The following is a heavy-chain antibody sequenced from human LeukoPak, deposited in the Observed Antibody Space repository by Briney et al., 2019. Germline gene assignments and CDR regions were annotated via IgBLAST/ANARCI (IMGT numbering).Heavy chain of an antibody. V-gene: IGHV4-39*01. J-gene: IGHJ4*02. Sequence: SETLSLTCTVSGGSISSSSYYWGWIRQPPGKGLEWIGSIYYSGSTYYNPSLKSRVTISVDTSKNQFSLKLSSVTAADTAVYYCASLRTGDEGYWGQGTLVTVSS. CDR2: IYYSGST. CDR1: GGSISSSSYY. D-gene: IGHD7-27*01. CDR3: ASLRTGDEGY.